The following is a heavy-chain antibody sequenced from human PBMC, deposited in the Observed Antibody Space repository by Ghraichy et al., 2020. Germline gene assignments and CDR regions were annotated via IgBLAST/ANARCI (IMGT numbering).Heavy chain of an antibody. Sequence: GGSLRLSCAASGFTFSNYAMTWVRQAPGKGLEWVSAISGSGDSTNYADSVKGRFTISRDNSKNTLYLQMTSLRAEDTAVYYCARCRVAVAGTGAFDIWGQGKLVTVSS. CDR3: ARCRVAVAGTGAFDI. CDR2: ISGSGDST. V-gene: IGHV3-23*01. CDR1: GFTFSNYA. J-gene: IGHJ3*02. D-gene: IGHD6-19*01.